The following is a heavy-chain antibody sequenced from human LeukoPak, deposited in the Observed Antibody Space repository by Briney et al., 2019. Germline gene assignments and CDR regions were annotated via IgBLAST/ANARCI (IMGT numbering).Heavy chain of an antibody. CDR1: GGSISSYY. CDR2: IYYSGST. CDR3: ARHSSGWYLVFDY. J-gene: IGHJ4*02. Sequence: SETLSLTCTVSGGSISSYYWSWIRQPPGKGLEWIGYIYYSGSTNYNPSLKSRVTISVDTSKNQFSLKLSSVTAADTAVYYCARHSSGWYLVFDYWGQGTLVTVSS. D-gene: IGHD6-19*01. V-gene: IGHV4-59*08.